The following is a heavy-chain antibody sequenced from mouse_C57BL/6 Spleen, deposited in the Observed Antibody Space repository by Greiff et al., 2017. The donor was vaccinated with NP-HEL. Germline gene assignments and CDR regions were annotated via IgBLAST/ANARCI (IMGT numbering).Heavy chain of an antibody. CDR3: ARSFYGSSYAMDY. CDR1: GYTFTSYW. D-gene: IGHD1-1*01. Sequence: VQLQQPGAELVMPGASVKLSCKASGYTFTSYWMHWVKQRPGQGLEWIGEIDPSDSYTNYNQQFKGKSTLTVDKSSSTAYMQLSSLTSEDSAGYYCARSFYGSSYAMDYWGQGTSVTVSS. J-gene: IGHJ4*01. V-gene: IGHV1-69*01. CDR2: IDPSDSYT.